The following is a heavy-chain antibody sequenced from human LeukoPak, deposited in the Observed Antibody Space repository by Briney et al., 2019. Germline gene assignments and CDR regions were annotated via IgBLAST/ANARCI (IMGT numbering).Heavy chain of an antibody. CDR1: GGSISSYY. Sequence: PSETLSLTCTVSGGSISSYYWSWIRQPPGKGLEWIGYIYHSGSTNYNPSLKSRVTISVDTSKNQFSLKLSSVTAADTAVYYCAVATPGGEDYWGQGTLVTVSS. J-gene: IGHJ4*02. CDR3: AVATPGGEDY. CDR2: IYHSGST. V-gene: IGHV4-59*08. D-gene: IGHD5-12*01.